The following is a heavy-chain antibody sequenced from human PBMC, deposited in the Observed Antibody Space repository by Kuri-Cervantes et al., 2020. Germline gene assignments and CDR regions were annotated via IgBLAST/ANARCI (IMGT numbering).Heavy chain of an antibody. CDR2: ISYDGSNK. CDR1: GFTFSSYG. J-gene: IGHJ3*02. Sequence: LSLTCAASGFTFSSYGMHWVRQAPGKGLEWVAVISYDGSNKYYADSVKGRSTISRDNSKNTLYLQMNSLRAEDTAVYYCYYYGSGSYYQDAFDIWGQGTMVTVSS. D-gene: IGHD3-10*01. CDR3: YYYGSGSYYQDAFDI. V-gene: IGHV3-30*03.